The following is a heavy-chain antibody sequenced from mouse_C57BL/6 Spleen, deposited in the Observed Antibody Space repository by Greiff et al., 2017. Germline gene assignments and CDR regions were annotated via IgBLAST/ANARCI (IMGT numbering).Heavy chain of an antibody. J-gene: IGHJ1*03. CDR2: IDPSDSYT. CDR1: GYPFTSYW. D-gene: IGHD1-1*01. CDR3: ARPYYYGSGYFDV. V-gene: IGHV1-59*01. Sequence: VQLQQPGAELVRPGTSVKLSCQASGYPFTSYWMHWVKQRPGQGLEWIGVIDPSDSYTNYNQKFKGKATLTVDTSSSTAYMQLSSLTSEDSAVYYCARPYYYGSGYFDVWGTGTTVTVSS.